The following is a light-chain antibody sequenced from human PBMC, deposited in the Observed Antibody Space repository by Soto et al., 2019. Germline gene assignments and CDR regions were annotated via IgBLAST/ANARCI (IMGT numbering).Light chain of an antibody. CDR3: LQDYKYPLT. V-gene: IGKV1-6*01. J-gene: IGKJ4*01. Sequence: AIQMTQSPSSLSASVGDRVTITCRASQGIRNDLGWYQQKPGKAPKLLIYPASTLQGGVPSRFSGSGSGTDFTLTISSLQPEDFAAYYCLQDYKYPLTFGGGTKVDIK. CDR1: QGIRND. CDR2: PAS.